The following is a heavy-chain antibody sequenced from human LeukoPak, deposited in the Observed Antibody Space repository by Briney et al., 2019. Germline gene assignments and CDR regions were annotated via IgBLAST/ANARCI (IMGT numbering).Heavy chain of an antibody. J-gene: IGHJ4*02. D-gene: IGHD3-10*01. V-gene: IGHV4-34*01. CDR1: GGSFSGYY. CDR2: INHSGST. CDR3: AKDGGLWFGEIDY. Sequence: SETLSLTCAVYGGSFSGYYWSWIRQPPGKGLEWIGEINHSGSTNYNPSLKSRVTISVDTSKNQFSLKLSSVTAADTAVYYCAKDGGLWFGEIDYWGQGTLVTVSS.